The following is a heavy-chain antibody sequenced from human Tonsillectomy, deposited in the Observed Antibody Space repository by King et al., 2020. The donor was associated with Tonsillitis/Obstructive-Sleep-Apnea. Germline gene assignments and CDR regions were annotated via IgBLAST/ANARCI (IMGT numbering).Heavy chain of an antibody. CDR1: GGSISSYY. V-gene: IGHV4-59*08. CDR3: ARRLATGTPENWFDP. CDR2: IYHSGST. D-gene: IGHD1-1*01. J-gene: IGHJ5*02. Sequence: VQLQESGPGLVRPSETLSLIYTVSGGSISSYYWSWIRQPPGKGLEWIGCIYHSGSTNYNPSLKSRLTLSIDTSKNQFSLKLSSVTAADTAVYYCARRLATGTPENWFDPWGQGTLVTVSS.